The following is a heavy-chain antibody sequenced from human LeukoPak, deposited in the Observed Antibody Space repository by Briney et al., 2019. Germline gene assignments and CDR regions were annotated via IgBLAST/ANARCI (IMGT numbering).Heavy chain of an antibody. CDR3: AKQGPYSYCQGPHY. CDR2: INAGNGNT. CDR1: GYTFTSYA. D-gene: IGHD5-18*01. J-gene: IGHJ4*02. Sequence: ASVKVSCKASGYTFTSYAMHWVRQAPGQRLEWMGWINAGNGNTKYSQKFQGRVTITRDTSASTAYMELSSLRPEDTAVYYCAKQGPYSYCQGPHYWGQGTLVTVSS. V-gene: IGHV1-3*01.